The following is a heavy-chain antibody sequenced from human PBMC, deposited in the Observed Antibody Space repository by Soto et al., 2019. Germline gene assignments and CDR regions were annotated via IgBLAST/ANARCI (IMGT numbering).Heavy chain of an antibody. CDR3: ARVMLPLDWNYAPVGAFDL. Sequence: VESLTVSCKASAYRFTRYWNGWVRQVPGKGPEWMTIIYSGDSGTRYSPCFQGHVVISADKSISTAYLQWKSLLASDTAMYYCARVMLPLDWNYAPVGAFDLWGLGTMVTV. CDR2: IYSGDSGT. V-gene: IGHV5-51*01. CDR1: AYRFTRYW. D-gene: IGHD1-7*01. J-gene: IGHJ3*01.